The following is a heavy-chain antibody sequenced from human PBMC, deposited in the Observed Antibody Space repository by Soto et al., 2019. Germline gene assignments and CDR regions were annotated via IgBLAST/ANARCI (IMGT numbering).Heavy chain of an antibody. CDR3: ARVDGYSPYYYYYGMDV. V-gene: IGHV4-4*02. Sequence: QVQLQESGPGLVKPSGTLSLTCAVSGGSISSSNWWSWVRQPPGKGLEWIGEIYHSGSNNYNPSLKSRVTISVDKSKNQFSLKLSSVTAADTAVYYCARVDGYSPYYYYYGMDVWGQGTTVTVSS. D-gene: IGHD3-22*01. CDR2: IYHSGSN. J-gene: IGHJ6*02. CDR1: GGSISSSNW.